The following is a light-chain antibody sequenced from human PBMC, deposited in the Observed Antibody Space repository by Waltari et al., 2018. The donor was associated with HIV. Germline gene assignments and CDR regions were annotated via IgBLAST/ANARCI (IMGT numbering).Light chain of an antibody. CDR3: AAWDDSNWV. CDR1: SSNLGRNY. CDR2: RNN. V-gene: IGLV1-47*01. J-gene: IGLJ3*02. Sequence: QSVLPQPPSASGTPGPRVTISFSGSSSNLGRNYVYWYQQLPGTTPKLLIYRNNQRPSGVPDRFSGSKSGTSASLAISGLRSEDEADYYCAAWDDSNWVFGGGTKLTVL.